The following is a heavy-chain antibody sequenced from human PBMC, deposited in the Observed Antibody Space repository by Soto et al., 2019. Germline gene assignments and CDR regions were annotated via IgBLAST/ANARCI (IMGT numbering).Heavy chain of an antibody. Sequence: ASVKVSCKASGGTFSSYTISWVRQAPGQGLEWMGRIIPILGIANYAQKFQGRVTITADKSTSTAYMELSSLRSEDTAVYYCARGAGEYSSSSPFDYWGQGTLVTVSS. CDR1: GGTFSSYT. V-gene: IGHV1-69*02. CDR3: ARGAGEYSSSSPFDY. J-gene: IGHJ4*02. CDR2: IIPILGIA. D-gene: IGHD6-6*01.